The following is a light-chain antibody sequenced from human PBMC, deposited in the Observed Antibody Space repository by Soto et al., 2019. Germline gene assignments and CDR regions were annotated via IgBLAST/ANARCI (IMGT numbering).Light chain of an antibody. CDR3: QQYGTSPLT. CDR1: QSVSSY. Sequence: EIVLTQSPATLSLSPGERATLSCRASQSVSSYLAWYQQKPGQAPRLLIYGASSRATGIPDRFSGSGSGTGFTLTISRLEPEDFALYYCQQYGTSPLTFGGGTKVDIK. V-gene: IGKV3-20*01. CDR2: GAS. J-gene: IGKJ4*01.